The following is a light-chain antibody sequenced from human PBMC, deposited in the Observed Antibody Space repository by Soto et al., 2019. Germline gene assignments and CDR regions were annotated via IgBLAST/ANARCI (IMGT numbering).Light chain of an antibody. J-gene: IGLJ3*02. CDR2: DVS. CDR1: SSDVGGYNY. CDR3: ISYTRSGTRV. V-gene: IGLV2-14*03. Sequence: QSALTQPASVSGSPGQSITISCTGTSSDVGGYNYVSWYQQHPDKAPKLVIYDVSNRPSGVSNRFSASKSGNTASLTISGLQAEDEADYYCISYTRSGTRVFGGGNKLTVL.